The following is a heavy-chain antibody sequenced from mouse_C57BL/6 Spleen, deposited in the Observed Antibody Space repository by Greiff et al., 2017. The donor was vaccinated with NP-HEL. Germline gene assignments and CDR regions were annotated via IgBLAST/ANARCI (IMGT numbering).Heavy chain of an antibody. D-gene: IGHD1-1*01. V-gene: IGHV5-17*01. CDR1: GFTFSDYG. J-gene: IGHJ3*01. CDR3: ARPPLITTVVATEGFAY. Sequence: EVQRVESGGGLVKPGGSLKLSCAASGFTFSDYGMHWVRQAPEEGLEWVAYISSGSSTIYYADTVKGRFTISRDNAKNTLFLQMTSLRSEDTAMYYCARPPLITTVVATEGFAYWGQGTLVTVSA. CDR2: ISSGSSTI.